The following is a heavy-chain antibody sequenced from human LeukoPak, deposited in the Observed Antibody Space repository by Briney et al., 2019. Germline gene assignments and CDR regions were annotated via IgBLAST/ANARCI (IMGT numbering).Heavy chain of an antibody. J-gene: IGHJ4*02. CDR1: GGSISSGGYS. Sequence: SQTLSLTCAVSGGSISSGGYSWSWIRQPPGTGLEWIGYIYHSGSTYYNPSLKSRVAISVDRSKNQFSLKLSSVTAADTAVYYCARAPNYYDSSGYYYSGYFDYWGQGTLVTVSS. D-gene: IGHD3-22*01. V-gene: IGHV4-30-2*01. CDR3: ARAPNYYDSSGYYYSGYFDY. CDR2: IYHSGST.